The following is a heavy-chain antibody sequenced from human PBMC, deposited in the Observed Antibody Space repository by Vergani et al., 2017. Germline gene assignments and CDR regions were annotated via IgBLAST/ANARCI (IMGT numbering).Heavy chain of an antibody. D-gene: IGHD3-3*01. CDR3: ARDEWPAPGPGGGLDD. Sequence: EVQLVESGGGLVQPGGSLRLSCAASGFTFSSYEMNWVRQAPGKGLEWVSYISSSGSTIYYADSVKGRFTISRDNAKNALYLQMNSLRAEDTAVYYCARDEWPAPGPGGGLDDWGQGTLVTVYS. CDR2: ISSSGSTI. J-gene: IGHJ4*02. CDR1: GFTFSSYE. V-gene: IGHV3-48*03.